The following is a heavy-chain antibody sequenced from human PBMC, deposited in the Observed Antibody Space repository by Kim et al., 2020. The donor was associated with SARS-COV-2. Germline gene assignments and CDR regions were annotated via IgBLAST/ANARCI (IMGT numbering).Heavy chain of an antibody. V-gene: IGHV3-21*01. Sequence: GGSLRLSCAASGFTFSSYSMNWVRQAPGKGLEWVSSISSSSSYIYYADSVKGRFTISRDNAKNSLYLQMNSLRAEDTAVYYCARDSATSSWYLSNVYYYYYGMDVWGQGTTVTVSS. CDR1: GFTFSSYS. J-gene: IGHJ6*02. CDR3: ARDSATSSWYLSNVYYYYYGMDV. D-gene: IGHD6-13*01. CDR2: ISSSSSYI.